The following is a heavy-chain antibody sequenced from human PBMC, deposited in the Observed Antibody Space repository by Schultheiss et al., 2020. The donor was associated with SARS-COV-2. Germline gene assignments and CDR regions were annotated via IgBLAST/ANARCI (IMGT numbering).Heavy chain of an antibody. CDR3: ANTRLWLVQPNARFDY. CDR2: IYSGGST. D-gene: IGHD6-19*01. Sequence: GGSLRLSCVVSGFTVSGNYMSWVRQAPGKGLEWVSVIYSGGSTYYADSVKGRFTISRDNAKNSLYLQMNSLRAEDTAVYYCANTRLWLVQPNARFDYWGQGTLVTVSS. CDR1: GFTVSGNY. V-gene: IGHV3-53*01. J-gene: IGHJ4*02.